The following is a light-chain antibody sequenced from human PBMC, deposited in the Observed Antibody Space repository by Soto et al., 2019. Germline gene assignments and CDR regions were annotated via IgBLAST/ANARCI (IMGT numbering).Light chain of an antibody. J-gene: IGKJ2*01. CDR1: QSVLYSSNNKNY. CDR3: QQYYSIPHT. CDR2: WAS. Sequence: DIVMTQSPDSLAVSLGERATINCKSSQSVLYSSNNKNYLAWYQQKPGQPPKLLIYWASTRESGVPDRFSGSGSGTDFMLTISSLQAEDVAVYYGQQYYSIPHTFGQGTKLEIK. V-gene: IGKV4-1*01.